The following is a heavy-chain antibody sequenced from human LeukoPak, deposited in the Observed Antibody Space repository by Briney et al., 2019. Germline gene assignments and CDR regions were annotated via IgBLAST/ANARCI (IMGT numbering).Heavy chain of an antibody. CDR2: MNPNSGNT. Sequence: ASVKVSCKASGYTFTSYDINWVRQATGQGLEWMGWMNPNSGNTGYAQKFQGRVTITRNTSISTAYMELSSLRSEDTAVYYCARASGSSWYSHYYYYYMDVWGKGTTVTVSS. J-gene: IGHJ6*03. CDR1: GYTFTSYD. V-gene: IGHV1-8*03. CDR3: ARASGSSWYSHYYYYYMDV. D-gene: IGHD6-13*01.